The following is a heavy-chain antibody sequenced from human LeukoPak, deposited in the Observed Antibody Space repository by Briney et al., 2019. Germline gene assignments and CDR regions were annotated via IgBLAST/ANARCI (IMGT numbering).Heavy chain of an antibody. CDR3: AKLGVLDYHLEWSDY. V-gene: IGHV4-59*08. J-gene: IGHJ4*02. CDR1: GGSMSPYH. Sequence: ALETLSLTCTVSGGSMSPYHWGWIRQPPGKGLEWTGYIYYSGSTNYNPSLKSRVTISVDTSKNQFSLKLSSVTAADTAVYYCAKLGVLDYHLEWSDYWGQGTLVTVSS. CDR2: IYYSGST. D-gene: IGHD3-3*01.